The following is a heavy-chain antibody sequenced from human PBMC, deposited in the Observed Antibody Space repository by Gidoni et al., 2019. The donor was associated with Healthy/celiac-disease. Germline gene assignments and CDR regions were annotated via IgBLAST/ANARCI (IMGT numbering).Heavy chain of an antibody. J-gene: IGHJ4*02. Sequence: EVQLVESGGGLVQPGGSLRLSCAASGFTFSSDSMNWVRQAPGKGLEWVSYISSSSSSIYYADSVKGRFTISRDNAKNSLYLQMNSLRAEDTAVYYCARVLSRTVVNWSFDYWGQGTLVTVSS. CDR1: GFTFSSDS. CDR2: ISSSSSSI. V-gene: IGHV3-48*01. CDR3: ARVLSRTVVNWSFDY. D-gene: IGHD2-15*01.